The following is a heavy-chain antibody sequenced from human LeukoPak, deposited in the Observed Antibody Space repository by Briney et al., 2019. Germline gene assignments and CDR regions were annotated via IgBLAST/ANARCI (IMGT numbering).Heavy chain of an antibody. J-gene: IGHJ5*02. V-gene: IGHV1-2*02. CDR2: INPNSGGT. CDR3: AIPLGYCSGGSCYDGVNWFDP. D-gene: IGHD2-15*01. Sequence: ASVKVSCKASGYTFTGYYMHWVRQAPGQGLEWMGWINPNSGGTNYAQKFQGRVTMTRDTSISTAYMELSRLRSDDTAVYYCAIPLGYCSGGSCYDGVNWFDPWGQGTPVTVSS. CDR1: GYTFTGYY.